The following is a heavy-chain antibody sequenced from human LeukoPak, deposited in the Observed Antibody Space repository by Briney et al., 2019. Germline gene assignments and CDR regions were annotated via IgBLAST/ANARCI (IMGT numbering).Heavy chain of an antibody. V-gene: IGHV3-30*04. Sequence: GRSLRLSCAASGFTFSSYAMHWVRQAPGKGLEWVAVISYDGSNKYYADSVKGRFTISRDNSKNTLFLQMNSLRAEDTAVYYCAKDGGLWVSAHWGDSWGRGTLVTVSS. J-gene: IGHJ4*02. CDR1: GFTFSSYA. CDR2: ISYDGSNK. D-gene: IGHD7-27*01. CDR3: AKDGGLWVSAHWGDS.